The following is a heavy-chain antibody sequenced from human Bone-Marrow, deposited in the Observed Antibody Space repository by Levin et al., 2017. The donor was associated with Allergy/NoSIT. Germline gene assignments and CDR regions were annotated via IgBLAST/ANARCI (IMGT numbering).Heavy chain of an antibody. J-gene: IGHJ4*02. D-gene: IGHD6-19*01. CDR3: AKGWASGWSRSFNYFSH. Sequence: GESLKISCAASGFTFSSFAMTWVRQAPGKGLEWVSAISGGGRNTYFADSVKGRCTISRDNSKNTLSLQMVSLGAEDTAVYYCAKGWASGWSRSFNYFSHWGQGTLVTVSS. V-gene: IGHV3-23*01. CDR2: ISGGGRNT. CDR1: GFTFSSFA.